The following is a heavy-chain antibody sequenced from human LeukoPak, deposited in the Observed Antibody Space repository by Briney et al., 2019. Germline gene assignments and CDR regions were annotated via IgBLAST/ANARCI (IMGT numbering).Heavy chain of an antibody. CDR1: GYTFTSYY. CDR2: INPSGGST. D-gene: IGHD2-15*01. V-gene: IGHV1-46*01. J-gene: IGHJ5*02. Sequence: ASVKVSCKASGYTFTSYYMHWVRQAPGQGLEWMGIINPSGGSTSYAQKFQGRVTMTRDTSTSIVYMELSSLRSEDTAVYYCARDGVVVAAIGGSWFDPWGQGTLVTVSS. CDR3: ARDGVVVAAIGGSWFDP.